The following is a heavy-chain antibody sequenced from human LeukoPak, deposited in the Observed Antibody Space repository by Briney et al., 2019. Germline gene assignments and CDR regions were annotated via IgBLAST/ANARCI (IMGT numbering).Heavy chain of an antibody. J-gene: IGHJ3*02. CDR3: ARGGYCSSSSCYGDDAFDI. Sequence: SETLSLTCTVSGGSISNYYWSWIRQSPGEGLEWIGYIHYSGSTNYNPSLMSRVTISVDTPRNQFSLRLSSVTAADTAMYYCARGGYCSSSSCYGDDAFDIWGQGTMVTVSS. CDR1: GGSISNYY. CDR2: IHYSGST. V-gene: IGHV4-59*01. D-gene: IGHD2-2*01.